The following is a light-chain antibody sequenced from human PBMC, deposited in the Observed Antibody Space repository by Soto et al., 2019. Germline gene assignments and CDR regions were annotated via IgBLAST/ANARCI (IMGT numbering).Light chain of an antibody. CDR1: QTIRNY. Sequence: DIQTTQSPSSLSASVEDRVSITCRSSQTIRNYLNWYQQRPGKAPMLLTFGASSLQSGIPSRFSGSGCGADFTLTISSLQPEDFATYYCHQSPDTPLTVGGGTKV. CDR3: HQSPDTPLT. J-gene: IGKJ4*01. V-gene: IGKV1-39*01. CDR2: GAS.